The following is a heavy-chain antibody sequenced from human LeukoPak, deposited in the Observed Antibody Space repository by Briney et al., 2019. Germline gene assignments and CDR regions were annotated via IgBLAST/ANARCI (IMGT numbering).Heavy chain of an antibody. CDR2: ISGSGGST. D-gene: IGHD6-19*01. Sequence: GRSLRLSCAASGFTFSSYAMSWVRQAPGKGLEWVSAISGSGGSTYYADSVKGRFTISRDNSKNTLYLQMNSLRAEDTAVYYCAKDFYSSGWPNWFDPWGQGTLVTVSS. J-gene: IGHJ5*02. CDR1: GFTFSSYA. CDR3: AKDFYSSGWPNWFDP. V-gene: IGHV3-23*01.